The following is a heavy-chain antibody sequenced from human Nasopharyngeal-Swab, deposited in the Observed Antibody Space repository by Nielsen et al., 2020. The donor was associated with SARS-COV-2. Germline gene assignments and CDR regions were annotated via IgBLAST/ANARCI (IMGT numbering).Heavy chain of an antibody. CDR3: ARRFYGAGSGQGYYI. CDR1: GYTFSNHW. Sequence: GGSLRLSCKGSGYTFSNHWIGWVRQMPGKGLEWMGMIYHGDSDTRYSPSFQGQVTISVDKSISTAYLQWRSLKATDTAIYYCARRFYGAGSGQGYYIWGRGTVVTVSS. CDR2: IYHGDSDT. J-gene: IGHJ3*02. D-gene: IGHD6-13*01. V-gene: IGHV5-51*01.